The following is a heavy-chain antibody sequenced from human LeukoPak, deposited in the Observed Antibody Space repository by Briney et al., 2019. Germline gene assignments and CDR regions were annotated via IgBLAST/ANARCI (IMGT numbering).Heavy chain of an antibody. D-gene: IGHD2-15*01. CDR2: MNPNSGNT. J-gene: IGHJ4*02. CDR1: GYTFTNYY. V-gene: IGHV1-8*02. CDR3: ARVSLGYCSGGTCYFQDH. Sequence: ASVKVSCKASGYTFTNYYIHWVRQAPGQGLDWMGWMNPNSGNTGYAQKFQGRVTMTRSTSISTAYMELSSLTSEDTAVYYCARVSLGYCSGGTCYFQDHWGQGTLVTVSS.